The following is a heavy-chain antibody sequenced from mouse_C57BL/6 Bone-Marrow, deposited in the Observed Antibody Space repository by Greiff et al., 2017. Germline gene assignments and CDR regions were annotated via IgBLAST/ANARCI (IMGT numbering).Heavy chain of an antibody. J-gene: IGHJ2*01. CDR1: GYTFTSYW. CDR2: IDPSDSYT. Sequence: QVQLQQPGAELVMPGASVKLSCKASGYTFTSYWMHWVKQRPGQGLEWIGEIDPSDSYTNSNQKFKGKSTLTVDKSSSTAYMQLSSLTSEDSAVYDCAREGIYYGSSAFDYWGQGTTLTVSS. CDR3: AREGIYYGSSAFDY. V-gene: IGHV1-69*01. D-gene: IGHD1-1*01.